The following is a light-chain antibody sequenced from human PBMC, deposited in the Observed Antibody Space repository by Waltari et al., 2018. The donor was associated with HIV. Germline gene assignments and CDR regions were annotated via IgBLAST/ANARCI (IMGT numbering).Light chain of an antibody. V-gene: IGKV2D-29*01. Sequence: DIVMTQSPPSLSVTPGQPASISCKSIQNLLHSDGKTYLYWYLQRPGQPQPLLIYGVSNRFSGVPERFNGSGSETHFTLIVSRVESEDAGTYYCMQSSQFPFTFGGGTKVEV. CDR2: GVS. CDR3: MQSSQFPFT. J-gene: IGKJ4*01. CDR1: QNLLHSDGKTY.